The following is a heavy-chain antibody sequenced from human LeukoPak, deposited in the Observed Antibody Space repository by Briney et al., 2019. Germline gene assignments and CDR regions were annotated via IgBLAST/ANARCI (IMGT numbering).Heavy chain of an antibody. CDR2: IDYSGST. CDR3: ARGGHTDY. J-gene: IGHJ4*02. CDR1: GGSISSYY. V-gene: IGHV4-59*01. Sequence: SETLSLTCTVSGGSISSYYWSWIRQPPGKGLEWIGYIDYSGSTNYNPSLKCRVTISVDTSKNQFSLKLSSVTAADTAVYYCARGGHTDYWGQGTLVTVSS.